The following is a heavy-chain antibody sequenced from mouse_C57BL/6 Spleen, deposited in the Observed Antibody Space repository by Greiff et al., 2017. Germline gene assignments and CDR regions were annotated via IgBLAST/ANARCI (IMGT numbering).Heavy chain of an antibody. V-gene: IGHV1-55*01. Sequence: VQLQQPGAELVKPGASVQMSCKASGYTFTSYWITWVKQRPGQGLEWIGDIYPGSGSTNYNEKFKSKATLTVDTSSSTAYMQLSSLTSEDSAGYYCARGHYGSSSWYFDVWGTGATVSVSS. CDR3: ARGHYGSSSWYFDV. D-gene: IGHD1-1*01. CDR1: GYTFTSYW. CDR2: IYPGSGST. J-gene: IGHJ1*03.